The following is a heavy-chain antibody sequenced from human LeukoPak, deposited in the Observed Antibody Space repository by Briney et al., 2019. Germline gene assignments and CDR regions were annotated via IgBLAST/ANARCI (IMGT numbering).Heavy chain of an antibody. CDR3: AKGTLPDYYDSSGYYTEYFQH. Sequence: GGSLRLSCAASGFTFSTYAMNWVRQAPGKGLEWVAVISYDGSNKYYADSVKGRFTISRGNSKNTLYLQMNSLRAEDTAVYYCAKGTLPDYYDSSGYYTEYFQHWGQGTLVTVSS. D-gene: IGHD3-22*01. CDR2: ISYDGSNK. J-gene: IGHJ1*01. CDR1: GFTFSTYA. V-gene: IGHV3-30-3*01.